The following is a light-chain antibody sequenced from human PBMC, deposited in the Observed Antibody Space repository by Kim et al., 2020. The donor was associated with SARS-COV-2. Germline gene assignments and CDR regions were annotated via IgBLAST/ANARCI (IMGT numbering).Light chain of an antibody. V-gene: IGKV1-12*01. Sequence: DIQMTQSPSSVSASVGDRVTITCRASQGITSRSAWFQQKPGEAPKLLIYGASSLQSGVPSRFSGSGSGTDFTLTISSLQPEDVATYYCQQANSFLLFTFGPGTKVDIK. CDR2: GAS. CDR1: QGITSR. J-gene: IGKJ3*01. CDR3: QQANSFLLFT.